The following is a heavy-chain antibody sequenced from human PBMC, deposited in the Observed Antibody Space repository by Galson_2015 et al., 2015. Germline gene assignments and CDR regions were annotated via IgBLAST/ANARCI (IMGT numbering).Heavy chain of an antibody. D-gene: IGHD6-13*01. J-gene: IGHJ4*02. CDR3: AREIASSANVGY. V-gene: IGHV3-53*01. CDR1: GFTVSSNY. Sequence: SLRLSCAASGFTVSSNYMTWVRQAPGKGLEWVSVIYSGGSTNYADSVKGRFTISRDNSKNTVYLQMNSLRAEDTAVYYCAREIASSANVGYWGQGPRVIGSS. CDR2: IYSGGST.